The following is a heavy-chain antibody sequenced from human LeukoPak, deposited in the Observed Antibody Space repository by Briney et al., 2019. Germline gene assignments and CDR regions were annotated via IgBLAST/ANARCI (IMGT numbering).Heavy chain of an antibody. CDR1: GGSISSGDYY. V-gene: IGHV4-61*02. J-gene: IGHJ3*02. Sequence: PSETLSLTCTVSGGSISSGDYYWSWIRQPAGKGLEWIGRIYTSGSTNYNPSLKSRVTMSVDTSKNQFSLKLSSATAADTAVYYCARDSAMAARSGGAFDIWGQGTMVTVSS. CDR2: IYTSGST. D-gene: IGHD6-6*01. CDR3: ARDSAMAARSGGAFDI.